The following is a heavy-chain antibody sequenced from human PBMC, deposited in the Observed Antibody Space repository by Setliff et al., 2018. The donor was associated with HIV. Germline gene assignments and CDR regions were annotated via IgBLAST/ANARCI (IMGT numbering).Heavy chain of an antibody. CDR1: GGTFSSYA. CDR2: IIPIFGTA. D-gene: IGHD5-18*01. CDR3: ARPSDTAMVTVGYYYYGMDG. V-gene: IGHV1-69*13. J-gene: IGHJ6*02. Sequence: SVKVSCKASGGTFSSYAISWVRQAPGQGLEWMGGIIPIFGTANYAQKFQGRVTITADESTSTAYVELSSLRSEDTAVYYCARPSDTAMVTVGYYYYGMDGWGQGTTVTVSS.